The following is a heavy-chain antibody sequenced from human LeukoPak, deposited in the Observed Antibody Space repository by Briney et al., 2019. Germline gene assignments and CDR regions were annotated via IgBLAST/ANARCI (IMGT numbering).Heavy chain of an antibody. CDR1: GFTFDDYA. CDR2: ISGDGGST. V-gene: IGHV3-43*02. CDR3: AKDIGILTGKIPDY. Sequence: GGSLRLSCAASGFTFDDYAMRWVRQAPGKGLEWVSLISGDGGSTYYADSAKGRFTISRDNSKNSLYLQMNRLRTGDTALYYCAKDIGILTGKIPDYWGQGTLVTVSS. D-gene: IGHD3-9*01. J-gene: IGHJ4*02.